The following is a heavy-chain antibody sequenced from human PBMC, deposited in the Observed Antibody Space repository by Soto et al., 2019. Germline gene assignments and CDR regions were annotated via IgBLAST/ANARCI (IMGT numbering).Heavy chain of an antibody. Sequence: SETLSLTWTVSGGSISSGGYCWSWIRQHPGKGLEWIGYIYYSGSTNYNPSLKSRVTISVDTSKNQFSLKLSSVTAADTAVYYCARRYGGNFDYWGQGTLVTVSS. J-gene: IGHJ4*02. CDR1: GGSISSGGYC. D-gene: IGHD2-15*01. V-gene: IGHV4-61*08. CDR2: IYYSGST. CDR3: ARRYGGNFDY.